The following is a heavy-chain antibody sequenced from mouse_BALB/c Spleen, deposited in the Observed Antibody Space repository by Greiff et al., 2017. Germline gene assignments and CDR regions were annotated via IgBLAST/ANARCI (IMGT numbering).Heavy chain of an antibody. Sequence: EVHLVESGPELVKPGASVKMSCKASGYTFTSYVMHWVKQKPGQGLEWIGYINPYNDGTKYNEKFKGKATLTSDKSSSTAYMELSSLTSEDSAVYYCARQGFYFDYWGQGTTLTVSS. J-gene: IGHJ2*01. CDR3: ARQGFYFDY. CDR1: GYTFTSYV. CDR2: INPYNDGT. V-gene: IGHV1-14*01.